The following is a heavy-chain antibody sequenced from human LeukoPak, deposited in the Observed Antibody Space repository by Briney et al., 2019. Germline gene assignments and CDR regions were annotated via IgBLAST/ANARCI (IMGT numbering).Heavy chain of an antibody. J-gene: IGHJ4*02. CDR2: IKEDGSEK. V-gene: IGHV3-7*05. Sequence: GGSLRLSCAASGFTFSSYWMSWVRQAPGKGLEWVANIKEDGSEKYVDSVKGRFTISRDNAKNSLYLQMNSLRAEDTAAYYCARNECWGQGTLVTVSS. CDR1: GFTFSSYW. CDR3: ARNEC.